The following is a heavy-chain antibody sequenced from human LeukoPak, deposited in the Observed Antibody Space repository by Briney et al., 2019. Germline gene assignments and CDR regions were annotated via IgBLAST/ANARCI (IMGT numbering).Heavy chain of an antibody. CDR3: ARALHYSVFGVVTLNGMDV. D-gene: IGHD3-3*01. Sequence: GASVTVSCKASGYTFTGYYMHWVRQAPGQGLEWMGWINPNSGGTNYAQKFQGRVTMTRDTSISTAYMELSRLRSDDTAVYYCARALHYSVFGVVTLNGMDVWGQGTTVTVSS. V-gene: IGHV1-2*02. CDR2: INPNSGGT. J-gene: IGHJ6*02. CDR1: GYTFTGYY.